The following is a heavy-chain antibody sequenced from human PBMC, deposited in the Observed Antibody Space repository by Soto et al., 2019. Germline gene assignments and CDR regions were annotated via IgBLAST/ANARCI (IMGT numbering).Heavy chain of an antibody. J-gene: IGHJ4*02. Sequence: GASLKISCKVSGYIFTTNAIAWVRQMPGKGLEWMGLIYPHDSDIRHSPSFEGQVTISADKSISTAYLQWSSLKASDTAMYYCARSQALDYWGQRTLVTVSS. V-gene: IGHV5-51*01. CDR2: IYPHDSDI. CDR1: GYIFTTNA. CDR3: ARSQALDY.